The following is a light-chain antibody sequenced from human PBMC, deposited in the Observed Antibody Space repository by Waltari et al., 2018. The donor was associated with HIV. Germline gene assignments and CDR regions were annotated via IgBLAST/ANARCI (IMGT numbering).Light chain of an antibody. CDR1: QSLLHSNGYNY. Sequence: DFVMTQSPLSLLVTPGEPASISCRSSQSLLHSNGYNYLDWYLQKPGQSPQLLIYLGSNRASGVPDRFSGSGSGTDFTLKISRVEAEDVGVYYCMQALQTPLTFGPGTKVDIK. CDR2: LGS. J-gene: IGKJ3*01. V-gene: IGKV2-28*01. CDR3: MQALQTPLT.